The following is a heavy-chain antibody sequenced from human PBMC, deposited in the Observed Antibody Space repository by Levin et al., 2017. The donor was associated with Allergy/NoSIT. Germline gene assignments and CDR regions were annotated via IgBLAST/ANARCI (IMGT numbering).Heavy chain of an antibody. D-gene: IGHD6-13*01. V-gene: IGHV4-59*01. J-gene: IGHJ4*02. CDR3: ARGKAAPAHL. CDR1: GDSTKSYY. Sequence: SETLSLTCTVSGDSTKSYYWSWVRQPPGKGLEWIGYIYYTGDNNYNPALKSRVTMSVDTSKNQFSLKLKSVTAADPAVYYCARGKAAPAHLWGQGTLVTVSS. CDR2: IYYTGDN.